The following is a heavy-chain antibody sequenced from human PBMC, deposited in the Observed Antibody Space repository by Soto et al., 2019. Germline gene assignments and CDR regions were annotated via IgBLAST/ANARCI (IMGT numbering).Heavy chain of an antibody. Sequence: PGGSLKISCKGSGYSFSTYLIGRVRPMPGKSPGWMGIIYPGDSDTRYSPSFQGQVTISADKSISTAYLQWSSLKASDTAMYYCARQYYDFWSGSYYYYGMDVWGQGTTVTVSS. CDR3: ARQYYDFWSGSYYYYGMDV. V-gene: IGHV5-51*01. CDR1: GYSFSTYL. D-gene: IGHD3-3*01. CDR2: IYPGDSDT. J-gene: IGHJ6*02.